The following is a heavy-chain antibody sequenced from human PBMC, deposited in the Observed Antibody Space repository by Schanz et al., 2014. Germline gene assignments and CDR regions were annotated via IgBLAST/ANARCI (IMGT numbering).Heavy chain of an antibody. D-gene: IGHD2-21*01. V-gene: IGHV3-33*08. CDR3: ARDGYSVVVISPTESFDI. Sequence: VQLVESGGGLVKPGGFLRLSCAASGFTLSSYGMHWVRQAPGKGLEWVAFINSDGTKRFYADSVKSRFTISRDNSRNTLYLQMNSLRAEDTAVYYCARDGYSVVVISPTESFDIWGQGTMXTVSP. CDR1: GFTLSSYG. CDR2: INSDGTKR. J-gene: IGHJ3*02.